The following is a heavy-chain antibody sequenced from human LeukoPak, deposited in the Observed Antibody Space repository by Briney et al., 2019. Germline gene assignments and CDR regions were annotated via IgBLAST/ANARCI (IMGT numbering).Heavy chain of an antibody. D-gene: IGHD2-8*01. CDR3: TRARYCTSGTCYSDY. V-gene: IGHV3-74*01. J-gene: IGHJ4*02. Sequence: GSLRLSCAASGFTFSTYWMQWVRQAPGKGLVWVSRVNGDGRETIYADSVKGRFTISRDNAKNTLYLEMNSLRADDTAVYYCTRARYCTSGTCYSDYWGQGTLVTVSS. CDR2: VNGDGRET. CDR1: GFTFSTYW.